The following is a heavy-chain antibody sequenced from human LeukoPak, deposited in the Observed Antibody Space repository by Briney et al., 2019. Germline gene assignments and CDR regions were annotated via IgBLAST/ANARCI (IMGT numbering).Heavy chain of an antibody. D-gene: IGHD3-10*01. CDR1: GFTFSSYA. CDR2: ISYDGSNK. Sequence: GRSLRLFCAASGFTFSSYAMHWVRQAPGKGLEWVAVISYDGSNKYYADSVKGRFTISRDNSKNTLYLQMNSLRAEDTAVYYCARAELWLGELGGYYYYGMDVWGKGTTVTVSS. CDR3: ARAELWLGELGGYYYYGMDV. J-gene: IGHJ6*04. V-gene: IGHV3-30*04.